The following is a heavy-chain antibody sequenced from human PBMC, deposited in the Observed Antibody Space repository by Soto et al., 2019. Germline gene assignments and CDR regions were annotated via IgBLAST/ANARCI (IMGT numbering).Heavy chain of an antibody. D-gene: IGHD6-6*01. CDR2: IRSKANSYAT. CDR1: GFTFSGSA. Sequence: GGSLRLSCAASGFTFSGSAMHWVRQASGKGLEWVGRIRSKANSYATAYAASVKGRFTISRDDSKNTAYLQMNSLKTEDTAVYYCTRRSKGDSSSSGYYMDVWGKGTTVTAP. V-gene: IGHV3-73*01. J-gene: IGHJ6*03. CDR3: TRRSKGDSSSSGYYMDV.